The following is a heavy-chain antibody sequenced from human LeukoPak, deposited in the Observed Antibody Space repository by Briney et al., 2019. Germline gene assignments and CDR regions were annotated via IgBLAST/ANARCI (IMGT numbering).Heavy chain of an antibody. CDR2: IYWNDDE. CDR1: GFSLSTSEVG. V-gene: IGHV2-5*04. D-gene: IGHD3-16*02. J-gene: IGHJ4*02. Sequence: SGPTLVNPTQTLTLTCTFSGFSLSTSEVGVGWLRQDPGKALEWLALIYWNDDEYYSPSLKTRLTIIKDTSKNQVVLKMTNMDAVDRGTYYCARCRGSARSSLFDYWGQGTLVTVSS. CDR3: ARCRGSARSSLFDY.